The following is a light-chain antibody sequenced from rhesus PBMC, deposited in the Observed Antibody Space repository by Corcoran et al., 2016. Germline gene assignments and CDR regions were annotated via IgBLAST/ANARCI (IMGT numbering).Light chain of an antibody. CDR3: CSYTTSRTFI. V-gene: IGLV2S7*01. CDR1: SSDVGGYNY. J-gene: IGLJ1*01. Sequence: QSAPTQPPSVSGSPGQSVNISCTGTSSDVGGYNYVSWYQQHPGKAPKLMIYEVSKRPSGVSDRFSGSKSGNTASLTISGLQAEDETDYYCCSYTTSRTFIFGAGTRLTVL. CDR2: EVS.